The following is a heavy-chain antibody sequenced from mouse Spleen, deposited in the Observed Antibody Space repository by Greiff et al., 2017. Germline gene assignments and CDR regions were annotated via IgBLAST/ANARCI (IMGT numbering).Heavy chain of an antibody. CDR3: ARLGELPLFDY. D-gene: IGHD1-3*01. CDR2: ISSGGSYT. V-gene: IGHV5-9-3*01. CDR1: GFTFSSYA. Sequence: EVQRVESGGGLVKPGGSLKLSCAASGFTFSSYAMSWVRQTPEKRLEWVATISSGGSYTYYPDSVKGRFTISRDNAKNTLYLQMSSLRSEDTAMYYCARLGELPLFDYWGQGTTLTVSS. J-gene: IGHJ2*01.